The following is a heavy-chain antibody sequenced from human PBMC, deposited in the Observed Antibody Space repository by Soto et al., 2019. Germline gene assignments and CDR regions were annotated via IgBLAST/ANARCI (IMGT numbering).Heavy chain of an antibody. CDR3: AKEMFPRTVLDSSSPWGDY. CDR1: GFTFDDFG. Sequence: QVQLVESAGGVVQPGTSLKLSCAASGFTFDDFGFHWVRQAPGKGLEWVATLSYDGSHEYYADSVKGRFTISRDNSKITLYLQMNSLKTEDTAMYYCAKEMFPRTVLDSSSPWGDYWGQGTLVTVSS. D-gene: IGHD3-22*01. V-gene: IGHV3-30*18. J-gene: IGHJ4*02. CDR2: LSYDGSHE.